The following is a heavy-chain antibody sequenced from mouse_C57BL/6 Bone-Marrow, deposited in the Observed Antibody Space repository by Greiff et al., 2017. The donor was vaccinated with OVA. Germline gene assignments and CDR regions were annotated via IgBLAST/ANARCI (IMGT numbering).Heavy chain of an antibody. V-gene: IGHV5-2*01. Sequence: DVKVEESGGGLVQPGESLKLSCESNEYEFPSHDMSWVRKTPEKRLELVAAINSDGGSTYYPDTMERRFIISRDNTKKTLYLQMSSLRSEDTALYYCARHMYYGSSAWFAYWGQGTLVTVSA. CDR3: ARHMYYGSSAWFAY. D-gene: IGHD1-1*01. CDR2: INSDGGST. J-gene: IGHJ3*01. CDR1: EYEFPSHD.